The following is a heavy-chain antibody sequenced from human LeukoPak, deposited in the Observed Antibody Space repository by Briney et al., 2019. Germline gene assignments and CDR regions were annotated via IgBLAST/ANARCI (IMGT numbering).Heavy chain of an antibody. J-gene: IGHJ4*02. D-gene: IGHD3-10*01. Sequence: PSETLSLTCAVYGGSFSGYYWSWIRQPPGKGLEWIGEINHSGSTNYNPSLKSRVTISVDTSKNQFSLKLSSVTAADTAVYYCARRRVRGVIIIHNVFDYWGQGTLVTVSS. CDR3: ARRRVRGVIIIHNVFDY. CDR2: INHSGST. V-gene: IGHV4-34*01. CDR1: GGSFSGYY.